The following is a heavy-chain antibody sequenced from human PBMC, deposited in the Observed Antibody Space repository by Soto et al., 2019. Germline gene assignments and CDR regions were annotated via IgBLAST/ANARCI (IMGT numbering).Heavy chain of an antibody. Sequence: SETLSLTCAVYGWSFSDFYWTWIRQPPGKGLEWIGEINHSGSTNYNPSLKSRVAISVDTSKNQFSLNLTSVTAADTAVYYCAGHDILTGYYSDYWGQGTLVTVSS. CDR1: GWSFSDFY. CDR2: INHSGST. J-gene: IGHJ4*02. CDR3: AGHDILTGYYSDY. D-gene: IGHD3-9*01. V-gene: IGHV4-34*01.